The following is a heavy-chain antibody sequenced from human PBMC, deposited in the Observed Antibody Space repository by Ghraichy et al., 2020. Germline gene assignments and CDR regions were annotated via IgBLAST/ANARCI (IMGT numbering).Heavy chain of an antibody. V-gene: IGHV1-18*01. J-gene: IGHJ4*02. CDR2: ISTSNGRT. CDR3: ARGTVTRQAIIY. Sequence: ASVKVSCKTSGYIFLNYNISRVRQAPGQGLEWVGWISTSNGRTNYTQRLQDRVTVTADTSTTTVYLELRSLKSDDTAVYYCARGTVTRQAIIYWGQGTLLSVTS. CDR1: GYIFLNYN. D-gene: IGHD4-17*01.